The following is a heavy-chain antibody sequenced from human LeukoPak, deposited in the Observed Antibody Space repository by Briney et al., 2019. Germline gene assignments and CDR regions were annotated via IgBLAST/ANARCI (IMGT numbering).Heavy chain of an antibody. V-gene: IGHV1-18*04. J-gene: IGHJ4*02. Sequence: ASVKVSCKASGYTFTGYYMHWVRQAPGQGLEWMGWISAYNGNTNYAQKLQGRVTMTTDTSTSTAYMELRSLRSDDTAVYYCARGGYSSSWYIRPPFDYWGQGTLVTVSS. CDR2: ISAYNGNT. CDR3: ARGGYSSSWYIRPPFDY. D-gene: IGHD6-13*01. CDR1: GYTFTGYY.